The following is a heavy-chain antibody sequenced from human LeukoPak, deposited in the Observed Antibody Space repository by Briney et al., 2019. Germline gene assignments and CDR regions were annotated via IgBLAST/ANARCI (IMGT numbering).Heavy chain of an antibody. CDR1: GGSISSYY. D-gene: IGHD3-10*01. CDR3: ARVVVGYYYGSGSYSPGPYYFDY. CDR2: IYYSGST. J-gene: IGHJ4*02. Sequence: SETLSLTCTVSGGSISSYYWSWIRQPPGKGLEWIGYIYYSGSTNYNPSLKSRVTISVDTSKNQFSLKLSSVTAADTAVYYCARVVVGYYYGSGSYSPGPYYFDYWGQGTLVTVSS. V-gene: IGHV4-59*01.